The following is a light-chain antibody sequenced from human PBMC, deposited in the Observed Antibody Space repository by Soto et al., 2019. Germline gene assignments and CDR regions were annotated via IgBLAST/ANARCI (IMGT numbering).Light chain of an antibody. V-gene: IGKV1-33*01. Sequence: DIQMTQSPSSLSASVGDRVTIACQSSHDVSRNLNWFQQKPGEAPKLLIYDASNLERGVPSRFSGSGSGTDVTLTISSLQPEDVATYYCQQYNSMLSFGGGTEVEIK. CDR2: DAS. CDR1: HDVSRN. J-gene: IGKJ4*01. CDR3: QQYNSMLS.